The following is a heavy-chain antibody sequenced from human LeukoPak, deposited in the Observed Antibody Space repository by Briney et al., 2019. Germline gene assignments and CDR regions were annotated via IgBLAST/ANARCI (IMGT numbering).Heavy chain of an antibody. CDR1: GGSFSGYY. D-gene: IGHD2-2*01. CDR2: INHNGST. V-gene: IGHV4-34*01. J-gene: IGHJ5*02. CDR3: ARRYCSSTSCYAGGGWFDP. Sequence: SETLSLTCAVYGGSFSGYYWTWIRQPPGKGLECIGEINHNGSTNYNPSLKSRVTISVGTSKNQFSLKLSSVTAADTAVYYCARRYCSSTSCYAGGGWFDPWGQGTLVTVSS.